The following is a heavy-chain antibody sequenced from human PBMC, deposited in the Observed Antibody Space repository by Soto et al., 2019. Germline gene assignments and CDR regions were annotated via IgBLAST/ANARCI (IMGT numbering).Heavy chain of an antibody. CDR2: ISAYNGNT. D-gene: IGHD6-13*01. CDR3: ARESSSRGHDY. J-gene: IGHJ4*02. Sequence: QVQLVQSGAEVKKPGASVKVSCKASGYTFTSYGISWVRQAPGQGLEWMGWISAYNGNTNYAQNLQGGVTMTTATSASTAYMELRSLRSDDTAGYYCARESSSRGHDYWGQGSLVTVSS. CDR1: GYTFTSYG. V-gene: IGHV1-18*01.